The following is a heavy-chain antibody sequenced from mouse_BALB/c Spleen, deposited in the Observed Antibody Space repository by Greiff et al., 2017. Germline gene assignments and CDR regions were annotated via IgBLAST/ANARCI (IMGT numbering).Heavy chain of an antibody. CDR2: ISYDGSN. Sequence: EVQLQESGPGLVKPSQSLSLTCSVTGYSITSGYYWNWIRQFPGNKLEWMGYISYDGSNNYNPSLKNRISITRDTSKNQFFLKLNSVTTEDTATYYCASGFTTAYYFDYWGQGTTLTVSS. V-gene: IGHV3-6*02. J-gene: IGHJ2*01. CDR1: GYSITSGYY. CDR3: ASGFTTAYYFDY. D-gene: IGHD1-2*01.